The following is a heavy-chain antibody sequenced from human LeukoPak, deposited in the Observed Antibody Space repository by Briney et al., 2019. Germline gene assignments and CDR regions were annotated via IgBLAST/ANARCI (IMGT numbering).Heavy chain of an antibody. Sequence: PGGSLRLSCTTSGFTFSDHAMSWVRQAPGKGLEWVSAISGSGGSTFCVDSVKGRFTISRDNNKNSLYLQMSSLRAEDTALYYCAKDRWVGLNSGWYSSDYWGQGTLVTVSS. CDR3: AKDRWVGLNSGWYSSDY. J-gene: IGHJ4*02. V-gene: IGHV3-23*01. D-gene: IGHD6-19*01. CDR1: GFTFSDHA. CDR2: ISGSGGST.